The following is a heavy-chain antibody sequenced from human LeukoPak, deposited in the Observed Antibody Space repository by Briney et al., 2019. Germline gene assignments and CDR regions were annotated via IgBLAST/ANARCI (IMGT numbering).Heavy chain of an antibody. CDR3: STGRDPYKTGH. J-gene: IGHJ4*02. Sequence: SETLSLTCTFSGGSFSPAHWSWIRQPPGKGLEWIGVICDNGNTDYNPSLKSRVTISVDTSKSQFSLKLSSLAAADTAVYYCSTGRDPYKTGHWGQGTLVTVSS. CDR2: ICDNGNT. V-gene: IGHV4-59*01. D-gene: IGHD5-24*01. CDR1: GGSFSPAH.